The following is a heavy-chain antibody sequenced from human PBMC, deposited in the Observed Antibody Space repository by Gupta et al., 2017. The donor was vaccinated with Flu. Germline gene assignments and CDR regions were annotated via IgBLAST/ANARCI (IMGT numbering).Heavy chain of an antibody. CDR2: IYYSGST. D-gene: IGHD3-9*01. J-gene: IGHJ5*02. V-gene: IGHV4-59*01. CDR3: ARGLTYYDILSGYTPRGFDT. Sequence: GLEWIGYIYYSGSTNYNPSLRSRVTISVDTSKNQFSLKVRSVTAADTAVYYCARGLTYYDILSGYTPRGFDTWGQGTLVTVSS.